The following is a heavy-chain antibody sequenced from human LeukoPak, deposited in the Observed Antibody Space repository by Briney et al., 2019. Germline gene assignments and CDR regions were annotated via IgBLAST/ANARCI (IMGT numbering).Heavy chain of an antibody. D-gene: IGHD3-22*01. CDR1: GFTFSSYG. CDR2: IWYDGSNK. J-gene: IGHJ3*02. CDR3: ARGRYYYDSSGYRTDAFDI. V-gene: IGHV3-33*01. Sequence: GGSLRLSCAASGFTFSSYGMHWVRQAPGKGLEWVAVIWYDGSNKYYADSVKGRFTISRDNSKNTLYLQMNSLRAEDTAAYYCARGRYYYDSSGYRTDAFDIWGQGTMVTVSS.